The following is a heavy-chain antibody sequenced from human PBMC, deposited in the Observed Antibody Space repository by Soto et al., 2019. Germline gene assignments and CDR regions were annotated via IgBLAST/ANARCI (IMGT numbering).Heavy chain of an antibody. CDR3: AKRYCSGRSCPLEFDP. CDR1: GDSVSSNSAA. Sequence: SQTLSLTCAISGDSVSSNSAAWNWIRQSPSRGLEWLGRTYYRSKWYNDYAVSVKSRIAINPDTSKNQFSLQLNSVTPEDTAVYYCAKRYCSGRSCPLEFDPPGQATLVTVSS. J-gene: IGHJ5*02. D-gene: IGHD2-15*01. V-gene: IGHV6-1*01. CDR2: TYYRSKWYN.